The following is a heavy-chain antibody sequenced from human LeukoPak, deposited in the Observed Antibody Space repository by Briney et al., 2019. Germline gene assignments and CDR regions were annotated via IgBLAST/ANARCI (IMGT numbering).Heavy chain of an antibody. CDR1: GFTFSSYA. Sequence: PGGSLRLSCAASGFTFSSYAMHWVRQAPGKGLEWVVVISYDGSNKYYADSVKGRFTISRDNSKNTLYLQMNSLRAEDTAVYYCARDGPYSSSSSGNYYYYYGMDVWGQGTTVTVSS. CDR2: ISYDGSNK. D-gene: IGHD6-13*01. J-gene: IGHJ6*02. V-gene: IGHV3-30-3*01. CDR3: ARDGPYSSSSSGNYYYYYGMDV.